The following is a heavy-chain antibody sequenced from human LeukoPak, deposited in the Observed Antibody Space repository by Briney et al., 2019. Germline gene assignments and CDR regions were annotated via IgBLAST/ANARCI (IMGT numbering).Heavy chain of an antibody. Sequence: GGSLRLSCAVSGFSFSSYWMTWVRQAPGKGLEWVASIKQDGTEKYYVDSVKGRFTISRDNAKNSVYLQMNSLRVDDTAVYFCTRGSGPRGYWGQGTLVTVSS. CDR3: TRGSGPRGY. D-gene: IGHD6-25*01. V-gene: IGHV3-7*01. CDR1: GFSFSSYW. J-gene: IGHJ4*02. CDR2: IKQDGTEK.